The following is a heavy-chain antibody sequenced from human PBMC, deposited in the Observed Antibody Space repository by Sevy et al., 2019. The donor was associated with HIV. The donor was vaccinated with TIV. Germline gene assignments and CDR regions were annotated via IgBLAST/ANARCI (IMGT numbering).Heavy chain of an antibody. J-gene: IGHJ4*02. CDR3: ARVPTQNGDLDY. CDR1: GGSFSGYY. V-gene: IGHV4-34*01. D-gene: IGHD3-10*01. Sequence: SETLSLTCAVYGGSFSGYYWSWIRQPPGKGLEWIGEINHSGSTNYNPSLKSRVTISVDTSKNQFSLKLSSVTAADTVVYYCARVPTQNGDLDYWGQGTLVTVSS. CDR2: INHSGST.